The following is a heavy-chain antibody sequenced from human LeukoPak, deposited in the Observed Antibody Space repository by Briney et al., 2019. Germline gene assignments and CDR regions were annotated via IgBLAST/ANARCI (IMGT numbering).Heavy chain of an antibody. J-gene: IGHJ4*02. CDR3: ARAFGDGVDY. D-gene: IGHD3-10*01. V-gene: IGHV3-21*01. CDR1: GFTCSSYS. Sequence: GGSLRLSCAASGFTCSSYSMTWVRQAPGKGLEWVSSISSSSSYIYYADSVKGRFTISRDNAKNSMYLQMNSLRAEDTAVYYCARAFGDGVDYWGQGTLVTVSS. CDR2: ISSSSSYI.